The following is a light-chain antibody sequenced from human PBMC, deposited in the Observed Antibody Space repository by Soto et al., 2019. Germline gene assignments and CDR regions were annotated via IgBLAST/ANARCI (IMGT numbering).Light chain of an antibody. CDR3: CSYTGSYSYV. J-gene: IGLJ1*01. V-gene: IGLV2-11*01. Sequence: QSVLTQPHSVSGSPGPSVTISCTVTSSVVCCYSYVSWYQQHPGKAPELIIYDVTERPSGVPDRFSGSKSGNTASLTISVLQAEDEADYYCCSYTGSYSYVFGIGTKVTVL. CDR1: SSVVCCYSY. CDR2: DVT.